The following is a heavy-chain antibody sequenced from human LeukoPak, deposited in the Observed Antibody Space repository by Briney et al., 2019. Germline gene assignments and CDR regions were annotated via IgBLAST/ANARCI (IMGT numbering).Heavy chain of an antibody. CDR2: INGRGGII. Sequence: GGSLRLSCKASGFSFSNYYMNWVRQAPGKGPEWLSHINGRGGIINYADSVKGRFTISRDNSKNTLYLQMNSLRAEDTAVYYCARDRELFYYYYGMDVWGQGTTVTVSS. J-gene: IGHJ6*02. CDR1: GFSFSNYY. V-gene: IGHV3-48*01. D-gene: IGHD1-26*01. CDR3: ARDRELFYYYYGMDV.